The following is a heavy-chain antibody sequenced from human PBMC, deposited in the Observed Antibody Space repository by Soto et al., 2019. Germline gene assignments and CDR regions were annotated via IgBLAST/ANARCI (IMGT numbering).Heavy chain of an antibody. J-gene: IGHJ4*02. D-gene: IGHD5-12*01. CDR2: IHHSGGT. CDR1: GGSVSNNNW. V-gene: IGHV4-4*02. CDR3: TKNSAYALDY. Sequence: QVQLQESGPGLVKPSGTLSLSCAVSGGSVSNNNWWSWVRQSPGNGLEWIGAIHHSGGTSYNPSLESRATLSVDKSKNALSLRLNYVTAADTAVYYCTKNSAYALDYWGLGILVTVSS.